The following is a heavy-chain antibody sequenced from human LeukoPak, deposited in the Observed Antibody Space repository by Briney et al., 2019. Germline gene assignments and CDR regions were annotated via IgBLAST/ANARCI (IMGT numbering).Heavy chain of an antibody. CDR1: GYSFTNYG. J-gene: IGHJ6*03. Sequence: ASVKVSCKTSGYSFTNYGISWVRQAPGQGLEWTGWISTYKGNTNYAQKFQGRVTMTRDTSISTAYMELSRLRSDDTAVYYCARAISPLDFGVVIENYYYMDVWGKGTTVTVSS. CDR3: ARAISPLDFGVVIENYYYMDV. CDR2: ISTYKGNT. D-gene: IGHD3-3*01. V-gene: IGHV1-18*01.